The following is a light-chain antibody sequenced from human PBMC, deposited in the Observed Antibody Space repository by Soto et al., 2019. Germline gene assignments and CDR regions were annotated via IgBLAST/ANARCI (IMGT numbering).Light chain of an antibody. CDR2: GAS. J-gene: IGKJ5*01. CDR3: QQSFPPPIT. Sequence: DIQMTQSPSSLSASVGDRVTITCRASQAISYYLNWYQHKAGEPPKLLIFGASSLQSGVPSRFSGRGSETDFTLIINSLQPEDSATYYCQQSFPPPITLGQGTRLDIK. V-gene: IGKV1-39*01. CDR1: QAISYY.